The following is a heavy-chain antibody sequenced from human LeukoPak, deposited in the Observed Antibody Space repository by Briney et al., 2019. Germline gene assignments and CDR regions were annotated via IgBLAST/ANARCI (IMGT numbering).Heavy chain of an antibody. D-gene: IGHD3-10*01. V-gene: IGHV4-34*01. Sequence: SETLSLTCAVYGGSFSGYYWSWIRQPPGKGLEWIGEINHSGSTNYNPSLKSRVTISLDTSKNQFSLKLSSVTAADTAVYYCARGLRPPPFMARCYFDYWGQGTLVTVSS. CDR2: INHSGST. J-gene: IGHJ4*02. CDR3: ARGLRPPPFMARCYFDY. CDR1: GGSFSGYY.